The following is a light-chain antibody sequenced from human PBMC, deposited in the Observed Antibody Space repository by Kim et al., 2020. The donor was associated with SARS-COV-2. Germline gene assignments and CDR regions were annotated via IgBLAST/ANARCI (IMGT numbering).Light chain of an antibody. J-gene: IGKJ4*01. Sequence: DIQMTQSPSSLSASVGDRVTITCQANQDITKYLSWWQQKPGKAPNLLIYDASTLETGVPSRFSGGGLGTHFSFTITSLQPEDIATYYCQQYENLPLTFGGGTKVDIK. V-gene: IGKV1-33*01. CDR3: QQYENLPLT. CDR2: DAS. CDR1: QDITKY.